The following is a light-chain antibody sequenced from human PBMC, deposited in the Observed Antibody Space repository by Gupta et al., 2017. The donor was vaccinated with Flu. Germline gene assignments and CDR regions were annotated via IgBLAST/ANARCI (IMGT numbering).Light chain of an antibody. V-gene: IGKV1-39*01. CDR2: AAS. Sequence: GDRATITCRASQSISSYLNWYQQKPGKAPKLLIYAASSLQSGVPSRFSGSGSGTDFTLTISSLQPEDFATYYCQQSYSTPQTFGQGTKVEIK. J-gene: IGKJ1*01. CDR1: QSISSY. CDR3: QQSYSTPQT.